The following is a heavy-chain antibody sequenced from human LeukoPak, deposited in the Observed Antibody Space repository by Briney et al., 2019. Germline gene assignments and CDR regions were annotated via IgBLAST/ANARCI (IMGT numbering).Heavy chain of an antibody. J-gene: IGHJ4*02. D-gene: IGHD2-2*01. CDR3: ARAWDIVVVPAAILDY. CDR2: INPNSGGT. CDR1: GYTFTGYY. Sequence: ASVKVSCKASGYTFTGYYMHWVRQAPGQGLEWMGWINPNSGGTNYAQKFQGRVTMTRDTSISTAYMELSRLRSDDTAVYYCARAWDIVVVPAAILDYWGQRTLVTVSS. V-gene: IGHV1-2*02.